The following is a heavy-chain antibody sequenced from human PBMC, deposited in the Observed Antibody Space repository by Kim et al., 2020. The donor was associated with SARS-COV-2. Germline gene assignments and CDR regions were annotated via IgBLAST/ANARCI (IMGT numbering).Heavy chain of an antibody. CDR3: VRASFFYESSGYHFDY. Sequence: KFQGRVTITADKSTSTAYMELSSLRSEDTAVYYCVRASFFYESSGYHFDYWGQGTLVTVSS. V-gene: IGHV1-69*04. D-gene: IGHD3-22*01. J-gene: IGHJ4*02.